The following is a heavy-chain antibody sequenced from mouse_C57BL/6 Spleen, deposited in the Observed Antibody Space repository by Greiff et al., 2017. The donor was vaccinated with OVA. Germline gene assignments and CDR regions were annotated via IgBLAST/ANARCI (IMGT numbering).Heavy chain of an antibody. Sequence: VQLQQPGAELVKPGASVKMSCKASGYTFTSYWITWVKQRPGQGLEWIGDIYPGSGSTNYNEKFKSKATLTVDTSSSTAYMQLSSLTSEDSAVYYCARDYYGSSSYFDYWGQGTTLTVSS. J-gene: IGHJ2*01. D-gene: IGHD1-1*01. V-gene: IGHV1-55*01. CDR3: ARDYYGSSSYFDY. CDR1: GYTFTSYW. CDR2: IYPGSGST.